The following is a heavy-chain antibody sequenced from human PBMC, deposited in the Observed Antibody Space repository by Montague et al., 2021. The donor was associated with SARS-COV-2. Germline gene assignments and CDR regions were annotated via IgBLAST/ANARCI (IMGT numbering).Heavy chain of an antibody. V-gene: IGHV4-39*01. D-gene: IGHD3-3*01. Sequence: SETLSLTCTVSGASISSRSYYWGWIRQPPGKGLEWIGFKYYSGSTYYNPTLKSRVTISVDTSKNQFSLKLSSVTAADTAVYYCATRASSITIFGVVQGYYCGEWGEGTLGTVSS. CDR1: GASISSRSYY. CDR3: ATRASSITIFGVVQGYYCGE. CDR2: KYYSGST. J-gene: IGHJ4*02.